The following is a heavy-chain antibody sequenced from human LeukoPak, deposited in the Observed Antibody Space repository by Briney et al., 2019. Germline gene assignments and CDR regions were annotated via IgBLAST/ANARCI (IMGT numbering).Heavy chain of an antibody. Sequence: GGSLRLSCVASGFPFSSYGMHWVRQAPGKGLEWVANIKQDGSEKYYVDSVKGRFTISRDNAKNSLYLQMNSLRAEDTAVYYCARQTTDYYYYYMDVWGKGTTVTISS. CDR1: GFPFSSYG. CDR2: IKQDGSEK. D-gene: IGHD4-17*01. CDR3: ARQTTDYYYYYMDV. V-gene: IGHV3-7*01. J-gene: IGHJ6*03.